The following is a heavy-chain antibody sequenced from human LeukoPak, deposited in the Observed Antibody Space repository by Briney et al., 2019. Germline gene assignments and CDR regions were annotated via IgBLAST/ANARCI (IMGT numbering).Heavy chain of an antibody. Sequence: GGSLRLSCAASGFTFSSFWMSWVRQAPGKGLEWVANIKQDGSEKYYVDSVKGRFTISRDNAKNSLYLQMNSLRAEDTAVYYCARDLYYGTIDYWGQGTLVTVSS. D-gene: IGHD3-22*01. J-gene: IGHJ4*02. CDR2: IKQDGSEK. V-gene: IGHV3-7*03. CDR1: GFTFSSFW. CDR3: ARDLYYGTIDY.